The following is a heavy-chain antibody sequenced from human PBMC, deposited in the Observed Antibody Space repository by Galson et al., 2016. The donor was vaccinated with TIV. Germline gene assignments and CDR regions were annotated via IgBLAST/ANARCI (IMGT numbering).Heavy chain of an antibody. CDR3: ARRREIDLPDFEWAYDPRTNYFDS. Sequence: QSGAEVKKPGESLKISCKGSGYSFTSYWIGWVRQMPGKGLEWMGIVYPGDSDTKYSPSFQGQVSISADKTINTAYLHWSSLKASDTAIYYCARRREIDLPDFEWAYDPRTNYFDSCGQGTLVIVS. CDR2: VYPGDSDT. D-gene: IGHD3-9*01. J-gene: IGHJ4*02. CDR1: GYSFTSYW. V-gene: IGHV5-51*01.